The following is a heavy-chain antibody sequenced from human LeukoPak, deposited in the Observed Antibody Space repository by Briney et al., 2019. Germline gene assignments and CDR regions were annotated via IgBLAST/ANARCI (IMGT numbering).Heavy chain of an antibody. CDR2: IYYSGST. CDR1: GGSISSGEYY. Sequence: PSETLSLTCTVSGGSISSGEYYWSWIRQPPGKGLEWIGYIYYSGSTYYNPSLKSRVTISVDTSKNQFSLKLSSVTAADTAVYYCARTAVAGKFDYWGQGTLVTVSS. CDR3: ARTAVAGKFDY. D-gene: IGHD6-19*01. V-gene: IGHV4-30-4*01. J-gene: IGHJ4*02.